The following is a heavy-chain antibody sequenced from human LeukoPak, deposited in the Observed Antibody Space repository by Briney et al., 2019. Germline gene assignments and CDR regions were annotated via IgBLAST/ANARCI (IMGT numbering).Heavy chain of an antibody. J-gene: IGHJ6*02. CDR1: GFVFSRYW. Sequence: GGSLRLSCAASGFVFSRYWMTWIHQSPVRGLEWVASIKSDLSEKYYADFVRGRFTIARDNARNSLYLQMDSLSAVDTAVYYCARSWLVVGDTPPTDVWGQGTTVTVSS. CDR2: IKSDLSEK. D-gene: IGHD1-26*01. V-gene: IGHV3-7*01. CDR3: ARSWLVVGDTPPTDV.